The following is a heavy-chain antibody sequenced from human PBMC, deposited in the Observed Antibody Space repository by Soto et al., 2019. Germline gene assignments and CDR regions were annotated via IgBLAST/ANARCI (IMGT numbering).Heavy chain of an antibody. J-gene: IGHJ4*02. CDR2: INPNSGGT. V-gene: IGHV1-2*04. Sequence: ASVKVSCKASGYTFTGYYMHWVRQAPGQGLEWMGWINPNSGGTNYAQKFQGWVTMTRDTSISTAYMELSRLRSDDTAVYYCARAETDSSSWFDYWGQGTLVTVSS. CDR1: GYTFTGYY. CDR3: ARAETDSSSWFDY. D-gene: IGHD6-13*01.